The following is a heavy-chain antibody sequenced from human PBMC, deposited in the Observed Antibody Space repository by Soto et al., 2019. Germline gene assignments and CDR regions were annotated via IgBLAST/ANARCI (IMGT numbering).Heavy chain of an antibody. CDR2: INPNSGGT. CDR1: GHSFTGYY. Sequence: GASVKVSCKASGHSFTGYYMHWVRQAPGQGLEWMGWINPNSGGTNYAQKFQGWVTMTRDTSISTAYMELNRLRSDDTAVYYCARNKGSSWTDFDYWGQGALVTVSS. V-gene: IGHV1-2*04. J-gene: IGHJ4*02. D-gene: IGHD6-13*01. CDR3: ARNKGSSWTDFDY.